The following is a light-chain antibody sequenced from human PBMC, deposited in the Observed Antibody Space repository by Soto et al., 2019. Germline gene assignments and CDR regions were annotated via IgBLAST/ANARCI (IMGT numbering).Light chain of an antibody. CDR2: KAS. Sequence: DIQMTQSPSTLAACLRDRVTITFRASQTISSLLAWYQQKPGKAPKLLIAKASTLKRGGPSRLSGSGSGTEFTLTISSLHPEYFATYYCQHYKSDSEAFGQGTKVDIK. J-gene: IGKJ1*01. CDR3: QHYKSDSEA. CDR1: QTISSL. V-gene: IGKV1-5*03.